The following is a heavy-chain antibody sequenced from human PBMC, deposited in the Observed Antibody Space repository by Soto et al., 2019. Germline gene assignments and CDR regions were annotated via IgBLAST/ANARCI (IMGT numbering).Heavy chain of an antibody. V-gene: IGHV2-5*01. CDR3: AHSSSGWYHFDY. CDR2: IYWNDDK. Sequence: QITLKESGPTLVKPTQTLTLTCTFSGFSLSTSGVGVGWIRQPPGKALEWLALIYWNDDKRYSPSLKSRLTITTDTSKNQVVLTMTNMDPVDTATYYCAHSSSGWYHFDYWGQGTLVTVSS. D-gene: IGHD6-19*01. CDR1: GFSLSTSGVG. J-gene: IGHJ4*02.